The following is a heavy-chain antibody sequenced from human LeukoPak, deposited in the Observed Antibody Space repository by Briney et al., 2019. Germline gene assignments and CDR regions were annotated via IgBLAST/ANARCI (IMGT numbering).Heavy chain of an antibody. CDR2: ISAYNGNT. CDR1: GYTFTSYG. J-gene: IGHJ3*02. D-gene: IGHD3-9*01. CDR3: ARTVGILTAQDAFDI. V-gene: IGHV1-18*01. Sequence: ASVKVSCKASGYTFTSYGISWVRQAPGQGLEWMGWISAYNGNTNYAQKLQGRVTMTTDTSTSTAYMELSSLRSEDTAVYYCARTVGILTAQDAFDIWGQGTMVTVSS.